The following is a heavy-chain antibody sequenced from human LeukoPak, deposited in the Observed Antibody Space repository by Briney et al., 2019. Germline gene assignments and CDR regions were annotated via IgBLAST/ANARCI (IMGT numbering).Heavy chain of an antibody. CDR1: GFPFSTYT. J-gene: IGHJ5*02. V-gene: IGHV3-23*01. CDR2: ISGSGGAT. D-gene: IGHD4/OR15-4a*01. Sequence: PGGSLRLSCAASGFPFSTYTFSWVRQAPGKGLEWVSAISGSGGATYYADSVKGRFTISRDNSKNTLSLQMNSLRAEDTAVYYCANSLRPWGQGTLVTVSS. CDR3: ANSLRP.